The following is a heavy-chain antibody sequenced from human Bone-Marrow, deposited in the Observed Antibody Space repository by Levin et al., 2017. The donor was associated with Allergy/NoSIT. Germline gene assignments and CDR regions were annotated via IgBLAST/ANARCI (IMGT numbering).Heavy chain of an antibody. CDR1: GGSFSGYY. D-gene: IGHD5-18*01. J-gene: IGHJ4*02. Sequence: PSETLSLTCAVFGGSFSGYYWSWIRQPPGKGLEWIGEINHSGNSNYNPSLKSRVTISVDTSKKQFSLKLSSVTAADTAVYYCGRSGYGSGYDDYWGQGTLVTVSS. CDR2: INHSGNS. CDR3: GRSGYGSGYDDY. V-gene: IGHV4-34*01.